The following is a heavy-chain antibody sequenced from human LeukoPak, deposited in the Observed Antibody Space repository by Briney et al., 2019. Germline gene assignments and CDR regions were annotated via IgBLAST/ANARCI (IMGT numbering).Heavy chain of an antibody. Sequence: ASVKVSCKASGYTFTSYYMYWVRQAPGQGLERMGIINPSGGSTSYAQKFQGRVTMTRDTSTSTVYMELSSLRSEDTAVYYCARVGLDGSSQNYWGQGTLVTVSS. J-gene: IGHJ4*02. V-gene: IGHV1-46*01. CDR2: INPSGGST. CDR3: ARVGLDGSSQNY. D-gene: IGHD1-26*01. CDR1: GYTFTSYY.